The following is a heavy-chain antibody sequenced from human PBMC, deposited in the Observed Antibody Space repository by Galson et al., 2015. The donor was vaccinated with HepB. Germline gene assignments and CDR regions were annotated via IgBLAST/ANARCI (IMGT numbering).Heavy chain of an antibody. CDR3: ARGRNDILTGRNSYHYYGMDV. J-gene: IGHJ6*02. CDR2: INTNTGNP. Sequence: SVKVSCKASGYTFTSYTMNWVRQAPGQGLEWMGWINTNTGNPTYAQGFTGRFVFSLDTSVSTAYLQISSLKAEDTAVYYCARGRNDILTGRNSYHYYGMDVWGQGTTVTV. D-gene: IGHD3-9*01. V-gene: IGHV7-4-1*02. CDR1: GYTFTSYT.